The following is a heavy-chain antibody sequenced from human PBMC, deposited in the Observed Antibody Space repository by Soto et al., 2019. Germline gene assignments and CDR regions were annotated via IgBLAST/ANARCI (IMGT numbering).Heavy chain of an antibody. CDR1: GASVSSGSYF. CDR3: ARGPRTGVGGGDY. D-gene: IGHD7-27*01. V-gene: IGHV4-61*01. J-gene: IGHJ4*02. CDR2: IYSSGST. Sequence: QVQLQESGPGLVEPSETLSLTCTVSGASVSSGSYFWSWIRQPPGKGLEWIAYIYSSGSTNYNPSHKSRVTISGDTAKNQVSLRLSSVTAGDRAVYYWARGPRTGVGGGDYWGQGTMVTVSS.